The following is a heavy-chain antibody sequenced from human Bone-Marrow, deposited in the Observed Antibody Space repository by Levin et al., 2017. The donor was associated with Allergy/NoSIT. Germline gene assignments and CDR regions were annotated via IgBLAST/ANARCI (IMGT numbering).Heavy chain of an antibody. V-gene: IGHV3-13*04. J-gene: IGHJ4*02. Sequence: GGSLRLSCAASGFTFSSYDMHWVRQATGRGLEWVSAIGTAADSYYSGSVKGRFTVSRDNAKTSFYLHMNSLRAGDTAVYSCARLALPRYCTSTSCSDSGYYLEYWGQGTLVTVSS. CDR2: IGTAADS. CDR1: GFTFSSYD. D-gene: IGHD2-2*01. CDR3: ARLALPRYCTSTSCSDSGYYLEY.